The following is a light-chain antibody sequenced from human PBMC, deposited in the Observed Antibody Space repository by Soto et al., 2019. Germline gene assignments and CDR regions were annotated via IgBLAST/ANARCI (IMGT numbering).Light chain of an antibody. CDR3: QQYACSPLT. J-gene: IGKJ4*01. CDR2: GAS. V-gene: IGKV3-20*01. Sequence: EIVLTQSPDTLSLAPGERATLSCRASHIVASNYLAWYQQKPGQAPRVLIHGASSRATGIPDRFSGSGSGTDFTLTISRLEPEDFAVYFCQQYACSPLTFGGGTKVEIK. CDR1: HIVASNY.